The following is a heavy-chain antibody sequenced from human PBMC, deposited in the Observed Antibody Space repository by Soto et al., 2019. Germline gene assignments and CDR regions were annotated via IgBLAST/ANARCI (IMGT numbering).Heavy chain of an antibody. D-gene: IGHD2-2*01. V-gene: IGHV4-34*01. CDR1: GGSFSGYY. CDR3: ARGYRYCSSTSCYEGSHTDYYYYGMDV. Sequence: PSETLSLTCAVYGGSFSGYYWSWIRQPPGKGLEWIGEINHSGSTNYNPSLKSRVTISVDTSKNQFSLKLSSVTAADTAVYYCARGYRYCSSTSCYEGSHTDYYYYGMDVWGQGTTVTVSS. CDR2: INHSGST. J-gene: IGHJ6*02.